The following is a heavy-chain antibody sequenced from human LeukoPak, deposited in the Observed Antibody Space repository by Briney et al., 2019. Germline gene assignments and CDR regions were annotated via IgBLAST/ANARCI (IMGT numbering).Heavy chain of an antibody. J-gene: IGHJ6*03. Sequence: PSETLSLTCAVYGGSFSGYYWSWIRQPPGKGLEWIGEINHSGSTNYNLSLKSRVTISVDTSKNQFSLTLSSVTAADTAVYYCARKSRYYDFWSGYSREYYYYYYMDVWGKGTTVIVSS. CDR2: INHSGST. V-gene: IGHV4-34*01. CDR3: ARKSRYYDFWSGYSREYYYYYYMDV. CDR1: GGSFSGYY. D-gene: IGHD3-3*01.